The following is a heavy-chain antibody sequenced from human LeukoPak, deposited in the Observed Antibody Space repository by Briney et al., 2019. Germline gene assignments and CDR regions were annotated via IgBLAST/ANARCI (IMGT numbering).Heavy chain of an antibody. CDR3: ARALYEFCSGGSCYSYYFDY. Sequence: GASVKVSCKASGYTFTGYYMHWVRQAPGQGLEWMGWINPNSGGTNYAQKFQGRVTMTRDTSISTAYMELSRLRSDDTAVYYCARALYEFCSGGSCYSYYFDYWGQGTLVTVSS. D-gene: IGHD2-15*01. V-gene: IGHV1-2*02. J-gene: IGHJ4*02. CDR1: GYTFTGYY. CDR2: INPNSGGT.